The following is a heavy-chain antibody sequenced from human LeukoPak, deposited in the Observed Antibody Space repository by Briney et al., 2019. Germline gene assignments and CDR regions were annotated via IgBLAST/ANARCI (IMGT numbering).Heavy chain of an antibody. V-gene: IGHV3-7*01. CDR3: ARLGARQILEY. CDR2: IRQDGGEK. J-gene: IGHJ4*02. Sequence: GGSLRLSCAASEFSFSSYWMSWVRQAPGKGLEWVANIRQDGGEKYYLDSVKGRFTVSRDNAKNSLYLQMSSLRAEDTAVYYCARLGARQILEYWGQGTLVTVSS. CDR1: EFSFSSYW. D-gene: IGHD4-17*01.